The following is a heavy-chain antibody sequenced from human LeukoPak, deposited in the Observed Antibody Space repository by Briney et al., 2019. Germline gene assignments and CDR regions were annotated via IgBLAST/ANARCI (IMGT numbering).Heavy chain of an antibody. Sequence: ASVKVSCKASGYTFTDYLINWMRQAPGQGVEWMGWISPYNGDTNYEQKFQGRVTMNTDTSTGTAYMELRSLRSDDTAMYFCARAISPKRYSSGLGAFVYWGQGTLVTASS. CDR2: ISPYNGDT. V-gene: IGHV1-18*01. D-gene: IGHD2-8*02. CDR1: GYTFTDYL. CDR3: ARAISPKRYSSGLGAFVY. J-gene: IGHJ4*02.